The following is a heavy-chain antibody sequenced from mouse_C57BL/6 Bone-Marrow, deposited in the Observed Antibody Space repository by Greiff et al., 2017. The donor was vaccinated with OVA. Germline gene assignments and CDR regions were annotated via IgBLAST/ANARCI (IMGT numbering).Heavy chain of an antibody. D-gene: IGHD1-1*01. J-gene: IGHJ2*01. CDR1: GYTFTSYW. CDR2: IDPSDSYT. V-gene: IGHV1-59*01. Sequence: QVQLKQPGAELVRPGTSVKLSCKASGYTFTSYWMHWVKQRPGQGLEWIGVIDPSDSYTNYNQKFKGKATLTVDTSSSTAYMQLSSLTSEDSAVYYCARRGPTVEGYFDYWGQGTTLTVSS. CDR3: ARRGPTVEGYFDY.